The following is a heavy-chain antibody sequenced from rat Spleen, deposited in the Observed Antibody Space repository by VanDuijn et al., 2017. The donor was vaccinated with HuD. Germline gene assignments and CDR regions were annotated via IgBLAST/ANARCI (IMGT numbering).Heavy chain of an antibody. CDR1: GFTFSDYY. D-gene: IGHD1-2*01. Sequence: EVQLVKSGGGLVQPGRSLKLSCAASGFTFSDYYMAWVRQAPAKGLEWVATITYDGSTTYYRDSVKGRFTISRDNANSTLYLQMNSLRSEDTATYYCARPCSRRYVMDAWGQGASVTVSS. CDR3: ARPCSRRYVMDA. CDR2: ITYDGSTT. J-gene: IGHJ4*01. V-gene: IGHV5-29*01.